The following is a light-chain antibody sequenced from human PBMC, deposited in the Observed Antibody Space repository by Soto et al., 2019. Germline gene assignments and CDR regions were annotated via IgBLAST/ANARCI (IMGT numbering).Light chain of an antibody. Sequence: DIPMTQSPSTLSASVGDRVTITCRASQIIGSSLAWYQQKPGKAPKLLIYDASTLQSGVPSRFSGSESGTEFTLTISSLQPDDSATYYCQQDYSYPYTFGQGTKLEIK. CDR1: QIIGSS. V-gene: IGKV1-5*01. CDR2: DAS. CDR3: QQDYSYPYT. J-gene: IGKJ2*01.